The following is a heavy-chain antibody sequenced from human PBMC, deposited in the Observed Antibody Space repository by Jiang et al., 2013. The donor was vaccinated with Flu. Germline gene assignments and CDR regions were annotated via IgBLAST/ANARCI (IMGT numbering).Heavy chain of an antibody. CDR1: GFTVSSNY. Sequence: GLIQPGGSLRLSCAVSGFTVSSNYMSWVRQAPGKGLEWVSVIYSGGSTYYADSVKGRFTISRHNSKNTLYLQMNSLRAEDTAVYYCARVIGSSPLNAYNWFDPWGQGTLVTVSS. D-gene: IGHD6-13*01. V-gene: IGHV3-53*04. J-gene: IGHJ5*02. CDR2: IYSGGST. CDR3: ARVIGSSPLNAYNWFDP.